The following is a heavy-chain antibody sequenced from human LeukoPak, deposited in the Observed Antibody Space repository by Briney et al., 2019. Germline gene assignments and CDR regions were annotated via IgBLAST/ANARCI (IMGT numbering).Heavy chain of an antibody. Sequence: GGSLRLSCAASGFTFSSYEMNWVHQAPGKGLEWVSYISSSGSTIYYADSVKGRFTISRDNAKNSLYPQMNSLRAEDTAVYYCARVLGVAVAGNDYWGQGTLVTVSS. CDR1: GFTFSSYE. J-gene: IGHJ4*02. V-gene: IGHV3-48*03. CDR3: ARVLGVAVAGNDY. D-gene: IGHD6-19*01. CDR2: ISSSGSTI.